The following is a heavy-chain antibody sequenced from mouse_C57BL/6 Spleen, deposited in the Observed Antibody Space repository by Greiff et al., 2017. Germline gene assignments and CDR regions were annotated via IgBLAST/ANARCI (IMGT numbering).Heavy chain of an antibody. CDR3: ARKDDYDSFAY. V-gene: IGHV1-52*01. D-gene: IGHD2-4*01. Sequence: VQLQQSGAELVRPGTSVKVSCKASGYAFTNYLIEWVKQRPIQGLEWIGNIDPSDSETHYNQKFKDKATLTVDKSSSTAYMQLSSLTSEDSAVYYCARKDDYDSFAYWGQGTLVTVSA. J-gene: IGHJ3*01. CDR2: IDPSDSET. CDR1: GYAFTNYL.